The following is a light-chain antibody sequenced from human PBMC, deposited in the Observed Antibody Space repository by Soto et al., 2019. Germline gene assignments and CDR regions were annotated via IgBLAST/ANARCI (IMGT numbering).Light chain of an antibody. CDR3: QQYNNWPPWT. J-gene: IGKJ1*01. CDR2: GAS. V-gene: IGKV3-15*01. Sequence: EIVMTQSPATLSVSPGERATLSCRASQSVSSNLACYQQKPGQAPRLLIYGASTRATGIPARFSGSGSGTEFTLTLSSLQSEDFAVYYCQQYNNWPPWTFGQGTKVEIK. CDR1: QSVSSN.